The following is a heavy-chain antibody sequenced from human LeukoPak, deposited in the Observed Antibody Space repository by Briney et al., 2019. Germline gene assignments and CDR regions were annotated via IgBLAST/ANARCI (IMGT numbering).Heavy chain of an antibody. CDR3: ARGGVGPPNWFDP. J-gene: IGHJ5*02. V-gene: IGHV4-34*01. Sequence: SETLSLTCAVYGGSFSGYYWSWIRQLPGKGLEWIGEINHSGSTNYNPSLKSRVTISVDTSKNQFSLKLSSVTAADTAVYYCARGGVGPPNWFDPWGQGTLVTVSS. D-gene: IGHD2-8*01. CDR1: GGSFSGYY. CDR2: INHSGST.